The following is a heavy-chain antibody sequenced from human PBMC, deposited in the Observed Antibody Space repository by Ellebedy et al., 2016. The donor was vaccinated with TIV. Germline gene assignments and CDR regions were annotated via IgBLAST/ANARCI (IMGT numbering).Heavy chain of an antibody. Sequence: GESLKISCAASGFTFSSYSMNWVRQAPGQGLEWVSSISSSSSYIYYADSVKGRFTISRENAKNSLYLQMNSLRAGDTAVYYCARGRATVTTQYWYFDLWGRGTLVTVSS. CDR1: GFTFSSYS. V-gene: IGHV3-21*01. D-gene: IGHD4-17*01. J-gene: IGHJ2*01. CDR3: ARGRATVTTQYWYFDL. CDR2: ISSSSSYI.